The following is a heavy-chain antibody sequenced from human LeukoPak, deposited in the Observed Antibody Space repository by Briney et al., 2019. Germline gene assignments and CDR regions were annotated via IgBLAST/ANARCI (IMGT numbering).Heavy chain of an antibody. CDR1: GCPFSSYW. Sequence: PGGSLRLSCVASGCPFSSYWMTWVRQAPGKGLEWVANIQQDGSKKSYVDSVKGRFTISRDNAKNSLYLQMNSLRAEDTAIYYCTRVGYIDEGIDYWGQGTLVTVSS. CDR3: TRVGYIDEGIDY. V-gene: IGHV3-7*04. D-gene: IGHD5-24*01. CDR2: IQQDGSKK. J-gene: IGHJ4*02.